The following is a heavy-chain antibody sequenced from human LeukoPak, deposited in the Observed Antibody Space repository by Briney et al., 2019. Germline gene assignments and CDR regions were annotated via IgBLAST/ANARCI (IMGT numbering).Heavy chain of an antibody. CDR3: AKDRQSLGELSLDY. CDR2: ISGSGGST. D-gene: IGHD3-16*02. V-gene: IGHV3-23*01. J-gene: IGHJ4*02. Sequence: GGSLRLSCAASGFTFSSYAMSWVRQAPGKGLEWVSAISGSGGSTYYADSVKGRFTISGDNSKNTLYLQMNSLRAEDTAVYYCAKDRQSLGELSLDYWGQGTLVTVSS. CDR1: GFTFSSYA.